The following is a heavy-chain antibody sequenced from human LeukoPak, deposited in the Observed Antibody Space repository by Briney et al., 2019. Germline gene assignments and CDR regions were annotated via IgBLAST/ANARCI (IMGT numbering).Heavy chain of an antibody. CDR3: ATDYYDSSGYYGTADY. D-gene: IGHD3-22*01. V-gene: IGHV3-48*03. J-gene: IGHJ4*02. Sequence: PGGSLRLSCAASGFTFSSYEMNWVRQAPGKGLEWVSYISSSGSTIYYADSVKGRFTISRDNANNSLYLQMNSLRAEDTAVYYCATDYYDSSGYYGTADYWGQGTLVTVSS. CDR1: GFTFSSYE. CDR2: ISSSGSTI.